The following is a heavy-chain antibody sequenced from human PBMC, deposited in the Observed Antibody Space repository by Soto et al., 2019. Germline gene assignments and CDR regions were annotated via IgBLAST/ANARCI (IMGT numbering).Heavy chain of an antibody. CDR3: VRGGRGGFDY. Sequence: EVQLVESGGGLVQPGGSLRLSCTASGFTFSSYWMRWVRQAPGKGLVWVSRINLDGSITNYADSVKGRFTISRDNARNTLDLQMNSLRAGDTAVYYCVRGGRGGFDYWGQGTLVTVSS. V-gene: IGHV3-74*01. CDR1: GFTFSSYW. D-gene: IGHD3-16*01. CDR2: INLDGSIT. J-gene: IGHJ4*02.